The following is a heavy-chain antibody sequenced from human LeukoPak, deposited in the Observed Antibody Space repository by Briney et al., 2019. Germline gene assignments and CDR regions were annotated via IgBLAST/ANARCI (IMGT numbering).Heavy chain of an antibody. CDR3: ATVWVGNYYDSSKSP. CDR2: FDPEDGET. D-gene: IGHD3-22*01. V-gene: IGHV1-24*01. Sequence: GASVKVSCKVSGYTLTELSMHWVRQAPGKGLEWMGGFDPEDGETIYAQKFQGRVTMTEDTSTDTAYMELSSLRSEDTAVYYCATVWVGNYYDSSKSPWGQGTLVTVSS. J-gene: IGHJ5*02. CDR1: GYTLTELS.